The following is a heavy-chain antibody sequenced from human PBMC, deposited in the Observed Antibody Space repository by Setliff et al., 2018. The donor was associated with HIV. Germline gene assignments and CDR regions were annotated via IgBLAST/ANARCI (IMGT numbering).Heavy chain of an antibody. D-gene: IGHD2-15*01. Sequence: SETLSLTCTASGDSIISGDYYWSWIRQPPGKGLEWIGYIYYSGTTYYNPSLKSRITMSIDTSKNQFSLKLSSVTAADTAVYFCAREDFNDLSAFDIWGQGTRVTVSS. CDR1: GDSIISGDYY. CDR3: AREDFNDLSAFDI. J-gene: IGHJ3*02. V-gene: IGHV4-30-4*08. CDR2: IYYSGTT.